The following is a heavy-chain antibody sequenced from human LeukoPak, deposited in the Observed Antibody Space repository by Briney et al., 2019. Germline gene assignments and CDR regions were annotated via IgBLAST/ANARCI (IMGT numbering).Heavy chain of an antibody. CDR2: ISSSGSNK. D-gene: IGHD3-3*01. CDR3: VRELRFLERDEK. Sequence: PGGSLRLSGAASGFSFSTYSMTWFRQAPGKGLNWVSSISSSGSNKYYADSVKGRFTISRDNAKNSLYLQMNSLRAEDTAVYYCVRELRFLERDEKWGQGTLVTVSS. CDR1: GFSFSTYS. V-gene: IGHV3-21*01. J-gene: IGHJ4*02.